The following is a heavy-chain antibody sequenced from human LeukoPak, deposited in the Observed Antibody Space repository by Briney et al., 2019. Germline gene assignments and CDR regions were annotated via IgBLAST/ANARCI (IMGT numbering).Heavy chain of an antibody. D-gene: IGHD2-2*01. J-gene: IGHJ6*02. CDR1: GGSFSGYY. CDR2: INHSGST. Sequence: PLETLSLTCGVYGGSFSGYYWSWIRQPPGKGLEWIGDINHSGSTNYNPSLKSRVTISVDPSKSQFSLRLSSMTAADTAVYYCARDRYCSSTSCNRYYYHGMDVWGQGTTVTVSS. V-gene: IGHV4-34*01. CDR3: ARDRYCSSTSCNRYYYHGMDV.